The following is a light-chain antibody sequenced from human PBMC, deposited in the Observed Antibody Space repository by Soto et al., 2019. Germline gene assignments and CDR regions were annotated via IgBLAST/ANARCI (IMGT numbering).Light chain of an antibody. CDR3: QQSYSTLFS. J-gene: IGKJ3*01. CDR2: AAS. V-gene: IGKV1-39*01. CDR1: QSISSY. Sequence: DIQMTQSPYSLSASVGDRVTITCRASQSISSYLNWYQQKPGKAPKLLIYAASSLQSGVPSSFSGRGYGTDFTLTISSLQPEDFATYYCQQSYSTLFSFVPGTKVDIK.